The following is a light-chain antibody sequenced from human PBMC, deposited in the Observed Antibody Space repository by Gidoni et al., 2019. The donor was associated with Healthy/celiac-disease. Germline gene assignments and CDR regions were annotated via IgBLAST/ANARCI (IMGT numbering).Light chain of an antibody. CDR1: SSDVGGYNH. Sequence: QSALTQPASVPGSHGQSITISCTGTSSDVGGYNHVSWYQQHPGKAPKLMIYDVSNRPSGVSNRFSGSKSGNTASLTISGLQAEDEADYYCSSYTSSSTVVFGGGTKLTVL. CDR3: SSYTSSSTVV. CDR2: DVS. J-gene: IGLJ2*01. V-gene: IGLV2-14*01.